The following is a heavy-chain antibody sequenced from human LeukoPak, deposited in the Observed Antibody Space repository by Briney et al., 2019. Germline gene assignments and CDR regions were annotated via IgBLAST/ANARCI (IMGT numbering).Heavy chain of an antibody. D-gene: IGHD3-22*01. CDR1: GFTFSSYS. CDR2: ISSSSSYI. J-gene: IGHJ4*02. V-gene: IGHV3-21*01. Sequence: PGGSLRLSCAASGFTFSSYSMNWVRQAPGKGLEWVSSISSSSSYIHYTDSVKGRFTISRDNTKKSLYLQMNSLRAEDTAVYYCARDRYDRSGYYDYWGQGTLVTVSS. CDR3: ARDRYDRSGYYDY.